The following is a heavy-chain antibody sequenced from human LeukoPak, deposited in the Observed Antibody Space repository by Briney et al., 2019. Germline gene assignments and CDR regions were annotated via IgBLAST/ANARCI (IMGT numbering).Heavy chain of an antibody. D-gene: IGHD1-1*01. CDR2: INPNSGGT. CDR1: GYTFTGDY. CDR3: ARDSAGTTPYYYMDV. Sequence: GASVKVSCKASGYTFTGDYMHWVRQAPGQGLVCMGSINPNSGGTNYAQKFQGRVTMTRDTSISTAYMELSRLRSDDTAVYYCARDSAGTTPYYYMDVWGKGTTVTVSS. V-gene: IGHV1-2*02. J-gene: IGHJ6*03.